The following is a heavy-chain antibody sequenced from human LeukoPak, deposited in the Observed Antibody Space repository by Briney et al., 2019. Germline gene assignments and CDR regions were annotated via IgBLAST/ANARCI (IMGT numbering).Heavy chain of an antibody. CDR2: INPNSGGT. CDR3: ARESRLWFGELFGAFDI. CDR1: GYTFTGYY. Sequence: ASVKVSCKASGYTFTGYYMHWVGQAPGQGLEWMGWINPNSGGTNYAQKFQGRVTIARDTSISTAYMELSRLRSDDTAVYYCARESRLWFGELFGAFDIWGQGTMVTVSS. J-gene: IGHJ3*02. D-gene: IGHD3-10*01. V-gene: IGHV1-2*02.